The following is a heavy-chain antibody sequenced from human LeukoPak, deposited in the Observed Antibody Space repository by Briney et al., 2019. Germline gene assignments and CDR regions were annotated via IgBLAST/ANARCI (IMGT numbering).Heavy chain of an antibody. CDR1: GFTFSSYS. CDR3: AKDRSRGRYFVSEALTGNWFDP. CDR2: ISSSSSYI. D-gene: IGHD3-9*01. J-gene: IGHJ5*02. V-gene: IGHV3-21*04. Sequence: PGGSLRLSCAASGFTFSSYSMNWVRQAPGKGLEWVSSISSSSSYIYYADSVKGRFTISRDNAKNSLYLQMNSLRAEDTAVYYCAKDRSRGRYFVSEALTGNWFDPWGQGTLVTVSS.